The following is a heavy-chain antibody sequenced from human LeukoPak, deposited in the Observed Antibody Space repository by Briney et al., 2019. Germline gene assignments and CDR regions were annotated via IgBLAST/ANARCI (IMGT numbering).Heavy chain of an antibody. CDR1: IDSFTNYY. CDR3: ARVLGGIKDY. J-gene: IGHJ4*02. CDR2: VNDSGGT. Sequence: SETLSLTCAVYIDSFTNYYWNWIRQTPGKGLEWIGEVNDSGGTNINPSLRSRVILSVDTSKNQFSLKLSSVTAADTAVYYCARVLGGIKDYWGQGTLVTVSS. V-gene: IGHV4-34*01. D-gene: IGHD3-16*01.